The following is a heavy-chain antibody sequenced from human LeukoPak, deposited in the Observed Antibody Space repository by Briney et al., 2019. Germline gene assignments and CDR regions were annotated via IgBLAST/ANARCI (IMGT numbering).Heavy chain of an antibody. D-gene: IGHD2-15*01. V-gene: IGHV4-4*07. CDR1: GGSISSYY. CDR3: ARDLPVGNAVVAARIPRGNWFDP. Sequence: SETLSLTCTVSGGSISSYYWSWIRQPAGKGLEWIGRIYTSGSTNYNPSLKSRVTMSVDTSKNQFSLKLSSVTAADTAVYYCARDLPVGNAVVAARIPRGNWFDPWGQGTLVTVSS. J-gene: IGHJ5*02. CDR2: IYTSGST.